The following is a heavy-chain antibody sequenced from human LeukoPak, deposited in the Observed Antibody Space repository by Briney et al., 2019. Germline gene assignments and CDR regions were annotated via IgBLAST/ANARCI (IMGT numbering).Heavy chain of an antibody. CDR2: ISAYNGNT. J-gene: IGHJ3*02. CDR1: GYTFTSYG. CDR3: ARDSGSYYSSAAFDI. Sequence: ASVKVSCKASGYTFTSYGISWVRQAPGQGLEWMGWISAYNGNTNYAQKLQGRVTMTTDTSTSTAYMELRSQRSDDTAVYYCARDSGSYYSSAAFDIWGQGTMVTVSS. V-gene: IGHV1-18*01. D-gene: IGHD1-26*01.